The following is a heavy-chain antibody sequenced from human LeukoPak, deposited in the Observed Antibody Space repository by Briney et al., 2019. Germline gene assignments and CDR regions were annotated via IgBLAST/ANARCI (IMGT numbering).Heavy chain of an antibody. Sequence: GASVKVSCKASGYTFTSYGISWVRQAPGQGLEWMGWISAYNGNTNYAQKLQGRVTMTTDTSTSTAYMELRSLRSDDTAIYYCARDVEMYYDSSAYGDYWGQGTLVTVSS. CDR3: ARDVEMYYDSSAYGDY. D-gene: IGHD3-22*01. CDR1: GYTFTSYG. J-gene: IGHJ4*02. CDR2: ISAYNGNT. V-gene: IGHV1-18*01.